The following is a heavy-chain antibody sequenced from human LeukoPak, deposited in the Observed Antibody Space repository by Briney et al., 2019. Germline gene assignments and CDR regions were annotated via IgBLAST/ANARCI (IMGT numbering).Heavy chain of an antibody. Sequence: GGSLGLSCAAPGFTFSSYSINWVRQAPGKGLEWVSDVASDRTTVYYADSVKGRFTMSRDNAKNSLYLRMDSLRAEDTAVYYCARGHNWSFDSWGQGPLVTVSS. J-gene: IGHJ4*02. D-gene: IGHD1-20*01. V-gene: IGHV3-48*01. CDR1: GFTFSSYS. CDR3: ARGHNWSFDS. CDR2: VASDRTTV.